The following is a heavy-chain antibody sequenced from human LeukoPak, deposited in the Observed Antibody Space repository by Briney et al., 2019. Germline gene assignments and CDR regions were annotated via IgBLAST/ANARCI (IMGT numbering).Heavy chain of an antibody. CDR3: AKPMFYDFWSGLDY. D-gene: IGHD3-3*01. Sequence: GGSLRLSRAASGFTFSNYGMHWVRQAPGKGLEWVAAISNDGSKIQYADSVKGRFTISRDKSKNTLYLQMNSLRVEDTALYYCAKPMFYDFWSGLDYWGQGTLVTVSS. CDR2: ISNDGSKI. V-gene: IGHV3-30*18. J-gene: IGHJ4*02. CDR1: GFTFSNYG.